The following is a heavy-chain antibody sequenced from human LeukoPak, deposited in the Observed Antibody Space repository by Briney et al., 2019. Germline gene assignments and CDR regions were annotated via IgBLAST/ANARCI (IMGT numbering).Heavy chain of an antibody. V-gene: IGHV1-69*01. CDR2: IIPIFGTA. CDR1: GGTLSRYA. Sequence: GASVKVFCKGSGGTLSRYAISWVRQAPRQGLEWVGGIIPIFGTAHYAHKFQGRVTTNADEATITAYMELSSLRSEDTAVYYCARDVSYYYDSSGFLTNWFDPWGQGTLVTVSS. CDR3: ARDVSYYYDSSGFLTNWFDP. D-gene: IGHD3-22*01. J-gene: IGHJ5*02.